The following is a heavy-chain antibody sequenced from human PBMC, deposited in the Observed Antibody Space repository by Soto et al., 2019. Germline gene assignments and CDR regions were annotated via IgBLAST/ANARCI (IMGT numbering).Heavy chain of an antibody. Sequence: SETLSLTCAVYGGSFSGYYWSWIRQPPGKGLEWIGEINHSGSTNYNPSLKSRVTISVDTSKNQFSLKLSSVTAADTSVYYCATLTGTLDAFYIWGQGTMVTVSS. V-gene: IGHV4-34*01. CDR1: GGSFSGYY. D-gene: IGHD3-10*01. J-gene: IGHJ3*02. CDR3: ATLTGTLDAFYI. CDR2: INHSGST.